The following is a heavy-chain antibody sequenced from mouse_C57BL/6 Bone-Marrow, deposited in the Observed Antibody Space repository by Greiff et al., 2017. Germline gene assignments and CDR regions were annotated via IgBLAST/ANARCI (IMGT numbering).Heavy chain of an antibody. CDR3: TPTGDWFAY. V-gene: IGHV14-4*01. CDR2: IDPENGDT. Sequence: EVQLQQSVAELVRPGASVKLSCTASGFNIKDDYMHWVKQRPEQGLEWIGWIDPENGDTEYASKFQGKATITADTSSNTAYLQLSSLTSEDAAVYYCTPTGDWFAYWGQGTLVTVSA. J-gene: IGHJ3*01. CDR1: GFNIKDDY.